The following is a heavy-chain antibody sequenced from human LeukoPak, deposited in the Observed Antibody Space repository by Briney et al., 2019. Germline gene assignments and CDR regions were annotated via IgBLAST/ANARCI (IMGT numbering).Heavy chain of an antibody. D-gene: IGHD3-22*01. V-gene: IGHV3-15*07. J-gene: IGHJ4*02. CDR3: STTYYYDSSEGY. CDR2: IKSKTDGGTT. Sequence: GGSLRLSCAASGFTFSNAWMNWVRQAPGKELEWVGRIKSKTDGGTTDYAAPVKGRFTISRDDSKNTLYLQMNSLKIEDTAVYYCSTTYYYDSSEGYWGQGTLVTVSS. CDR1: GFTFSNAW.